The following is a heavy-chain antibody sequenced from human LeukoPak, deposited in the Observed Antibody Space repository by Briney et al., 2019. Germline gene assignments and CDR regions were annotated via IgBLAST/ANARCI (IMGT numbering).Heavy chain of an antibody. J-gene: IGHJ4*02. V-gene: IGHV4-59*02. Sequence: SETLSLTCTVSGASVRGHHWSWIRQPPGKGLEWIGYIYYSGYTNYNPSLKSRVTISVDTSKNQFSLKVSSVTAADTAVYYCARAPYSSSPYNFDFWGQGTLVTVSS. CDR2: IYYSGYT. CDR3: ARAPYSSSPYNFDF. D-gene: IGHD6-6*01. CDR1: GASVRGHH.